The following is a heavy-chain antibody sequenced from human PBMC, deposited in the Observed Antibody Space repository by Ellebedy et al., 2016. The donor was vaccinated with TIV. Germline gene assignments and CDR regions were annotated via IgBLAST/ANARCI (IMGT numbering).Heavy chain of an antibody. Sequence: GGSLRLSCAASGFTFSSYAMSWVRHAPGKGLEWVSLISWDGGNTHYADSVKGRFTISRDNAKHSLYLEMSGLRLEDTAVYYCARLADLWFGEIFDWGQGTLVTVSS. CDR1: GFTFSSYA. J-gene: IGHJ4*02. D-gene: IGHD3-10*01. CDR3: ARLADLWFGEIFD. V-gene: IGHV3-23*01. CDR2: ISWDGGNT.